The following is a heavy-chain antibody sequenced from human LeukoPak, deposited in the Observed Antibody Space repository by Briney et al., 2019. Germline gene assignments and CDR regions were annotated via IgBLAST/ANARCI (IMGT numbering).Heavy chain of an antibody. Sequence: SETLSLTCAVYGGSFSGYYWSWIRQPPGKGLEWIGEINHSGSTNYNPSLKSRVTISVDTSKNQFSLKLSSVTAADTAVYCCARRNYDFWSGFPNNWFDPWGQGTLVTVSS. V-gene: IGHV4-34*01. CDR2: INHSGST. CDR3: ARRNYDFWSGFPNNWFDP. CDR1: GGSFSGYY. D-gene: IGHD3-3*01. J-gene: IGHJ5*02.